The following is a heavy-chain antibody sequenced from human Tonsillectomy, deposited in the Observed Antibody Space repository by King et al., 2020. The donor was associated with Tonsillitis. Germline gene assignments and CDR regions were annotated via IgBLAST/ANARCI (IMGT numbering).Heavy chain of an antibody. CDR1: GFTFSLYT. Sequence: VQLVESGGGLVQPGGSLRLSCSASGFTFSLYTMHWVRQAPGKGLEYVSAISSNGGSTYYADSVKGRFTISRDNSKDTLYLQMSSLRAEDTAVYYCVKETSGWYDYWGQGTLVTVSS. J-gene: IGHJ4*02. V-gene: IGHV3-64D*06. CDR2: ISSNGGST. D-gene: IGHD6-19*01. CDR3: VKETSGWYDY.